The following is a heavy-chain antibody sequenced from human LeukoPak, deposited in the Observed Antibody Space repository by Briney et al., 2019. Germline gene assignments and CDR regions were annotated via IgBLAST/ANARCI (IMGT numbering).Heavy chain of an antibody. CDR1: GGSISSYY. CDR2: IYYSGST. Sequence: SETLSLTCTVSGGSISSYYWSWIRQPPGKGLEWIGYIYYSGSTNYNPSLKSRVTISVDTSKNQFSLKLSSVTAADTAVYYCARDAVNSGYDLGMDVWGKGTTVTVSS. D-gene: IGHD5-12*01. V-gene: IGHV4-59*12. J-gene: IGHJ6*03. CDR3: ARDAVNSGYDLGMDV.